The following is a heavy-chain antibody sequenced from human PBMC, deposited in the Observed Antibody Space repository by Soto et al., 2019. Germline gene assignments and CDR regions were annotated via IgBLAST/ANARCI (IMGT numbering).Heavy chain of an antibody. CDR1: CRSITNDY. CDR2: IYSSGST. D-gene: IGHD5-18*01. J-gene: IGHJ4*02. V-gene: IGHV4-59*01. Sequence: SETLSLTCTVSCRSITNDYWSWIRQPPGKGLEWIGYIYSSGSTNYNPSLKSRVTISADTSKNQVSLKLTSVTAADTAVYYCARDHPHSYGIYYFDYWGQGTLVTVSS. CDR3: ARDHPHSYGIYYFDY.